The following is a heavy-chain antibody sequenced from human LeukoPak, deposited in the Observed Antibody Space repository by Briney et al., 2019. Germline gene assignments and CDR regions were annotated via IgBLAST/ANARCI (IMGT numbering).Heavy chain of an antibody. V-gene: IGHV4-39*07. J-gene: IGHJ6*03. CDR1: GGSISSSSYY. CDR2: IYYSGST. Sequence: SETLSLTCKVSGGSISSSSYYWGWIRQPPGKGLEWIGSIYYSGSTYYNPSLKSRVTISVDTSKKQFSLKLSSVTAADMAVYYCARRNRLQIRGCSGDDLLYYYYYMDVWGKGTTVTISS. D-gene: IGHD5-12*01. CDR3: ARRNRLQIRGCSGDDLLYYYYYMDV.